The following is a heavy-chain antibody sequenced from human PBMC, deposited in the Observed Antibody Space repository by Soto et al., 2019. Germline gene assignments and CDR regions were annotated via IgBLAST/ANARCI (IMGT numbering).Heavy chain of an antibody. CDR3: ARVFLGSGPSFFPSSN. CDR2: ISVFNGNT. Sequence: APVKVSCKASGYSFISYGISWVRQAPGQGLEWMAWISVFNGNTNYAQKFQGRVTVTTDTSTSTAYMELRSLRYDDTAVYYCARVFLGSGPSFFPSSNWGQGTLVTVSS. CDR1: GYSFISYG. V-gene: IGHV1-18*01. D-gene: IGHD6-6*01. J-gene: IGHJ4*02.